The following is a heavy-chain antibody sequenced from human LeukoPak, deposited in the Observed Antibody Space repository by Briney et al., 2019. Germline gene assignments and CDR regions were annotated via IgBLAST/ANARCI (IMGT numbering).Heavy chain of an antibody. V-gene: IGHV3-23*01. CDR3: AKLVLFSGTTGDLNY. CDR2: ITASGGST. D-gene: IGHD1-1*01. CDR1: GFSFSSYA. Sequence: PGGSLRLSCAASGFSFSSYAMSWVRQAPGKGLEWVSTITASGGSTYYADSVKGRFTISRDNSMNTLYLQINSLRAEDTAVYYCAKLVLFSGTTGDLNYWGQGTLVTVSS. J-gene: IGHJ4*02.